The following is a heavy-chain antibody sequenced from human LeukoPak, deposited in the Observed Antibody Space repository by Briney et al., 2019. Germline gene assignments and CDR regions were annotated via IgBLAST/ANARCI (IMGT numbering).Heavy chain of an antibody. CDR3: ARDGLLLWFGELFDY. D-gene: IGHD3-10*01. V-gene: IGHV1-18*01. CDR2: ISAYNGNT. J-gene: IGHJ4*02. CDR1: GYTFTSYG. Sequence: ASVKVSCKASGYTFTSYGISWVRQAPGQGLEWMGWISAYNGNTNYAQKLQGRVTMTTDTSTSTAYMELRSLRSDDTAVYYCARDGLLLWFGELFDYWGQGTLVTVSS.